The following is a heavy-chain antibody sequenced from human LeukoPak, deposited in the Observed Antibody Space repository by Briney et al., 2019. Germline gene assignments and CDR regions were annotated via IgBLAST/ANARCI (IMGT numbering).Heavy chain of an antibody. CDR2: FDPEDGET. D-gene: IGHD3-16*02. CDR1: GYTLTELS. V-gene: IGHV1-24*01. Sequence: ASVTVSCKVSGYTLTELSMHWVRQAPGKGLEWMGGFDPEDGETIYAQKFQGRVTMTEDTSTDTAYMELSSLRSEDTAVYYCATRYYDYVWGSYRPGGFDYWGQGTLVTVSS. CDR3: ATRYYDYVWGSYRPGGFDY. J-gene: IGHJ4*02.